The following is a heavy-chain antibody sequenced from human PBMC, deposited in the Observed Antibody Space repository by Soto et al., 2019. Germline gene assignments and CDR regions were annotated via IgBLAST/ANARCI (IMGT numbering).Heavy chain of an antibody. Sequence: SQTLSLTCAISGDSVSSNSAAWNWIRQSPSRGLEWLGRTYYRSKWYNDYAVSVKSRITINPDTSKNQFSLQLNSVTPEDTAVYYCARDPDYDFSSGYYSFDYWGQGTVVTVSS. CDR3: ARDPDYDFSSGYYSFDY. CDR2: TYYRSKWYN. V-gene: IGHV6-1*01. D-gene: IGHD3-3*01. CDR1: GDSVSSNSAA. J-gene: IGHJ4*02.